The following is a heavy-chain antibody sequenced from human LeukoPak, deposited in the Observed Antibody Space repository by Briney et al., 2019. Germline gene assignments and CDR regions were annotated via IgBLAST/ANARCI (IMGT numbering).Heavy chain of an antibody. D-gene: IGHD6-19*01. CDR2: IIPILGIA. CDR1: GGTFSSYA. V-gene: IGHV1-69*04. Sequence: GASVKVSCKASGGTFSSYAISWVRQAPGQGLEWMGRIIPILGIANYAQKFQGRVTITADKSTSTAYMELSSLRSEDTAVYYCARRYSSGWYKGAFDYWGQGTLVTVSS. J-gene: IGHJ4*02. CDR3: ARRYSSGWYKGAFDY.